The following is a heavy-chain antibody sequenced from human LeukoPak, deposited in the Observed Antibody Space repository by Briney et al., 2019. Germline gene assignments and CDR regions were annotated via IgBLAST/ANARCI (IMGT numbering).Heavy chain of an antibody. CDR1: GYTFTSYG. J-gene: IGHJ4*02. V-gene: IGHV1-18*01. CDR2: ISGDNRNT. Sequence: ASVKVSCKASGYTFTSYGISWVRQAPGQGLEWIGWISGDNRNTNYAQKFQGRVTMTTDTSTSTAYMELRSLRSDDTAVYYCARDCDRSGYYCYWGQGTLVTVSS. CDR3: ARDCDRSGYYCY. D-gene: IGHD3-22*01.